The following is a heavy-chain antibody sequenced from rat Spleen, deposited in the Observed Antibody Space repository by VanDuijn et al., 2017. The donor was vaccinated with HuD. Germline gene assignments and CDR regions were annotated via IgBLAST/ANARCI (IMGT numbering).Heavy chain of an antibody. CDR3: ARPNYPGFNYFDY. V-gene: IGHV5-25*01. J-gene: IGHJ2*01. CDR1: GFTFSNYY. Sequence: EVQLVESGGGLVQPGRSLKLSCAASGFTFSNYYMAWVRQAPTKDLEWVATISTSGSRAYYPDSVEGRFTISRDNTKSTLYLQIDSLRSEDTATYYCARPNYPGFNYFDYWGQGVMVTVSS. CDR2: ISTSGSRA. D-gene: IGHD1-4*01.